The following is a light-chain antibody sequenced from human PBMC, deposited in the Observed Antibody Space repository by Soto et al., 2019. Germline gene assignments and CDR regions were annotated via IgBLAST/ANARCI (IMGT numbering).Light chain of an antibody. CDR3: RSFTSSTTYV. Sequence: QSALTQPASVSGPPGQSITISCTGTSSDVGGYNYVSWYQQHPGKAPKLMIYEVSNRPSGVSNRFSGSKSGNTASLTISGLQAEDEADYYCRSFTSSTTYVFGTGTKLTVL. V-gene: IGLV2-14*01. CDR1: SSDVGGYNY. J-gene: IGLJ1*01. CDR2: EVS.